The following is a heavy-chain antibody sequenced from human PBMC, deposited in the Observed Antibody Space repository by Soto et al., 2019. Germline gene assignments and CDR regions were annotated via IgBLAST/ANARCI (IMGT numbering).Heavy chain of an antibody. J-gene: IGHJ4*02. V-gene: IGHV3-74*01. CDR3: ARASAQSYTIDY. Sequence: AGGSLRLSCAASGFTFSSYWMHWVRQAPGKGLVWVSRINSDGSSTSYADSVKGRFTISRDNAKNTLYLQMNSLRAEDTAVYYCARASAQSYTIDYWGQGTLVTVSS. CDR1: GFTFSSYW. D-gene: IGHD2-2*02. CDR2: INSDGSST.